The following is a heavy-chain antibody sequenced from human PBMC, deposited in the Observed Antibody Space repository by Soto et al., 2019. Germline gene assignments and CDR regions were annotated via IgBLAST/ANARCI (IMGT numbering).Heavy chain of an antibody. CDR2: ISRTGDKT. D-gene: IGHD6-19*01. V-gene: IGHV3-23*01. J-gene: IGHJ6*02. CDR1: GFTFSSYA. Sequence: PGGSLRLSCAASGFTFSSYAMSWVRQAPGKGLEWVSAISRTGDKTYYADSVKGRFTISRDNSKNTLYLQMNSLRDEDTAMYYCAKIIEAGLDSYYYGMDVWGQGTTVTVSS. CDR3: AKIIEAGLDSYYYGMDV.